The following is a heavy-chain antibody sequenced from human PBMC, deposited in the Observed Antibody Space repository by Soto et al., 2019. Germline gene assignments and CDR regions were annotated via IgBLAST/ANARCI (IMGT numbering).Heavy chain of an antibody. J-gene: IGHJ6*02. Sequence: EVQLLESGGGLVQPGGSLRLSCAASGFTFSSYAMSWVRQAPGKGLEWVSAISGSGGSTYYADSVKCRFTISRDNSKNTLYLQMNSLRAEDTAVYYCAKSSSSNPYYYYYGMDVWGQGTTVTVSS. CDR3: AKSSSSNPYYYYYGMDV. D-gene: IGHD6-6*01. CDR1: GFTFSSYA. V-gene: IGHV3-23*01. CDR2: ISGSGGST.